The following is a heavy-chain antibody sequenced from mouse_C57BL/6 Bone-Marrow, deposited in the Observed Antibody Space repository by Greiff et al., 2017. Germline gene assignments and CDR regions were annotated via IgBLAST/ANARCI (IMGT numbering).Heavy chain of an antibody. CDR2: ISSGGSYT. V-gene: IGHV5-6*02. CDR1: GFTFSSYG. CDR3: ARQGGLRPLDY. D-gene: IGHD2-4*01. J-gene: IGHJ2*01. Sequence: EVKLVESGGDLVKPGGSLKLSCAASGFTFSSYGMSWVRQTPDKRLEWVATISSGGSYTFYPDSVKGRFTISRDNAKHTLYLQMSSLKSEDTAMXYCARQGGLRPLDYRGQGTTLTVSS.